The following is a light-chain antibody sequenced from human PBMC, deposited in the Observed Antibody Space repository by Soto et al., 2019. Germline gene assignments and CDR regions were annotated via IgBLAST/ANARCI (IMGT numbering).Light chain of an antibody. CDR2: GSN. CDR3: ATCDDSLNGLWV. J-gene: IGLJ3*02. V-gene: IGLV1-44*01. Sequence: QSVLTQPPSASGTPGQRVTISCSGSSSNIGSNAVNWYQQLPGTAPKLLIYGSNERPSGVPDRFSGSKSGTSASLAISGLQSEDEADYYCATCDDSLNGLWVFGGGTKLPVL. CDR1: SSNIGSNA.